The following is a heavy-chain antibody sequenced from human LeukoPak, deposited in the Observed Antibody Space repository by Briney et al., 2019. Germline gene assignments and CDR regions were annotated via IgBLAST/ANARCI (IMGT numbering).Heavy chain of an antibody. CDR2: INPSGGST. D-gene: IGHD3-3*01. J-gene: IGHJ6*02. Sequence: ASVKVSCKASGYTFTGYYMHWVRQAPGQGLEWMGIINPSGGSTSYAQKFQGRVTMTRDTSTSTVYMELSSLRSEDTAVYYCARGYYDFWSGYYPSYYYGMDVWGQGTTVTVSS. CDR1: GYTFTGYY. CDR3: ARGYYDFWSGYYPSYYYGMDV. V-gene: IGHV1-46*01.